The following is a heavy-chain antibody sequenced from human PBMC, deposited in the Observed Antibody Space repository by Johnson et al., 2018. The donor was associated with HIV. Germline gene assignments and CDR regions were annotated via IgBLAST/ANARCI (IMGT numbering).Heavy chain of an antibody. CDR3: ARDIVVVTGGSHGFDI. D-gene: IGHD2-21*02. J-gene: IGHJ3*02. CDR2: ISYDGSNK. Sequence: QVQLVESGGGVVQPGRSLRLSCAASGFTFSSYGMHWVRQAPGKGLEWVAVISYDGSNKYYADSVQGRFTISRDNSKNTLYLQMNSLRAEDTAVYYCARDIVVVTGGSHGFDIWGQGTMVTVSS. CDR1: GFTFSSYG. V-gene: IGHV3-30*03.